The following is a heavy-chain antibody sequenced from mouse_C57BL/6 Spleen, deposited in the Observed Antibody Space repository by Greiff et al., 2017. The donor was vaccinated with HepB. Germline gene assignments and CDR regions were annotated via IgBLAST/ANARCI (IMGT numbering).Heavy chain of an antibody. CDR2: ISNGGGST. Sequence: EVKLMESGGGLVQPGGSLKLSCAASGFTFSDYYMYWVRQTPEKRLEWVAYISNGGGSTYYPDTVKGRFTISRDNAKNTPYLQMSRLKAEDTAMYYCARHTYGSSYWYFDVWGTGTTVTVSS. J-gene: IGHJ1*03. V-gene: IGHV5-12*01. CDR3: ARHTYGSSYWYFDV. CDR1: GFTFSDYY. D-gene: IGHD1-1*01.